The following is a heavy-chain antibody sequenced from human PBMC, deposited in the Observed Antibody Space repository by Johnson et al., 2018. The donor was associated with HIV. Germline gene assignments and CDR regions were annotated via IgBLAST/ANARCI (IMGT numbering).Heavy chain of an antibody. CDR2: ISSSGSTI. J-gene: IGHJ3*02. V-gene: IGHV3-11*04. D-gene: IGHD6-6*01. CDR3: ARVFYRYSSSSTAAFDI. Sequence: QEKLVESGGGLVKPGGSLRLSCAASGFTFSDYYMSWIRQAPGKGLDWVSYISSSGSTIYYADSVKGRFTISRDNAKNSLYLQMNSLRAEDTAVYYCARVFYRYSSSSTAAFDIWGQGTMVTVSS. CDR1: GFTFSDYY.